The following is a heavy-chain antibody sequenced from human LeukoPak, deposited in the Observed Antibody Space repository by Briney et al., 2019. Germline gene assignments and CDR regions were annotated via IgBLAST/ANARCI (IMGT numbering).Heavy chain of an antibody. V-gene: IGHV3-53*01. CDR1: GFTVSSNY. J-gene: IGHJ4*02. CDR2: IYSGGSI. Sequence: GGSLRLSCAASGFTVSSNYMSWVRQAPGKGLEWVSVIYSGGSIYYADSVKGRFTISRDNSKNTLYLQMNSLRAEDTAVYYCARGTVDGYSHFDYWGQGTLVTVSS. CDR3: ARGTVDGYSHFDY. D-gene: IGHD5-24*01.